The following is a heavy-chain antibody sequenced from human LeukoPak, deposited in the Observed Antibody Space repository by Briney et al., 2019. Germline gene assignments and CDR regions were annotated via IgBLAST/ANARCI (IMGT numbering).Heavy chain of an antibody. Sequence: GGSLRLSCAVSGFTFSSYAMSWVRQAPGKGLEWVAAISGSGGSTYYADSVKGRFTISRDNSNNTQYLQMNSLRAEDTAVYYCARRPGDLDYWGQGTLVTVSS. V-gene: IGHV3-23*01. D-gene: IGHD7-27*01. CDR2: ISGSGGST. CDR3: ARRPGDLDY. CDR1: GFTFSSYA. J-gene: IGHJ4*02.